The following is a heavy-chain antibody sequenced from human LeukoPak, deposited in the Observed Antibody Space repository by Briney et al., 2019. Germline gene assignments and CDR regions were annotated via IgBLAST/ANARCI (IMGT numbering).Heavy chain of an antibody. D-gene: IGHD3-22*01. CDR1: GGTFRKYA. J-gene: IGHJ4*02. CDR2: IIPIFGTA. Sequence: GASVKVSCKASGGTFRKYAINWVRQAPGLGLEWMGGIIPIFGTANYAQKFQGRVTITADESTSTVYMEMNSLKFEDTAVYYCARGWDYDSGGRPTAYVYWGQGTLVTVSS. V-gene: IGHV1-69*13. CDR3: ARGWDYDSGGRPTAYVY.